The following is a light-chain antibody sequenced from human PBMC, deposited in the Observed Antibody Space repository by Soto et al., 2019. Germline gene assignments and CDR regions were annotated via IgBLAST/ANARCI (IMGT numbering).Light chain of an antibody. CDR3: QQRYKWPPT. V-gene: IGKV3-11*01. J-gene: IGKJ4*01. CDR1: HTVAYF. CDR2: DVS. Sequence: DIVLTQSPATPSLSPWGRATVSCRASHTVAYFLAWYQHKAGQAPRLLIYDVSKRATGVPARFSGSGSGTDFTLTISSLEPDEFAVYFGQQRYKWPPTFGGGTKVYIK.